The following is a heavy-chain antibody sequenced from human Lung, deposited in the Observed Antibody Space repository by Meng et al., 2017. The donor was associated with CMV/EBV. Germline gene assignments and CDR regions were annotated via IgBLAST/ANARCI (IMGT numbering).Heavy chain of an antibody. D-gene: IGHD2-2*01. Sequence: SETLSLXXTVPGGSISSSSYYWGWIRQPPGKGLEWIGSIYYSGSTYYNPSLKSRVTISVDTSKNQFSLKLSSVTAADTAVYYCAGLCIVVVPAAICPMDVWGQGXTVTVSS. V-gene: IGHV4-39*01. CDR1: GGSISSSSYY. CDR2: IYYSGST. J-gene: IGHJ6*02. CDR3: AGLCIVVVPAAICPMDV.